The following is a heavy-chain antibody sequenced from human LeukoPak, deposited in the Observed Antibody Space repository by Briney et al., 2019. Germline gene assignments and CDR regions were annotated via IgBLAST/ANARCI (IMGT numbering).Heavy chain of an antibody. CDR2: ILHTGST. V-gene: IGHV4-34*12. J-gene: IGHJ5*02. CDR1: DYSLTNHY. D-gene: IGHD6-13*01. CDR3: ARGPAAVHP. Sequence: PSETLSLTCAVYDYSLTNHYWIWIRQPPGKGLEWIGEILHTGSTNYNPSSKSRVTISIDTSKNQFFLNLTSVTAADTAVYYCARGPAAVHPWGQGTLVTVSS.